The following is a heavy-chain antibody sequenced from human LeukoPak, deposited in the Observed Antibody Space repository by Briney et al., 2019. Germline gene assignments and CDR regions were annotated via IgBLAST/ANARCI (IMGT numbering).Heavy chain of an antibody. CDR2: ISGSGYST. J-gene: IGHJ4*02. CDR1: GFTVSSNYA. D-gene: IGHD7-27*01. V-gene: IGHV3-23*01. CDR3: AKAQELGNYEFFLFDY. Sequence: PGGSLRLSCAASGFTVSSNYAMNWVRQAPGKGLEWVSGISGSGYSTYYADSVKGRFTISRDNSKNTLYLQMDSLRAEDTAVYYCAKAQELGNYEFFLFDYWGQGTLVTVSS.